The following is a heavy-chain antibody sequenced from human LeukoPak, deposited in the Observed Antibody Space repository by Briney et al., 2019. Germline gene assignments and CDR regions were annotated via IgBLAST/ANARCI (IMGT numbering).Heavy chain of an antibody. CDR1: GGSISSGDYY. CDR2: IYYSGST. J-gene: IGHJ2*01. V-gene: IGHV4-30-4*01. Sequence: SETLSLTCTVSGGSISSGDYYWSWIRQPPGKGLEWIGYIYYSGSTYYNPSLKSRVTISVDTSKNQFSLKLSSVTAADTAVYYCARDLVSGHNSWYFDLWGRGTLVTVSS. D-gene: IGHD5-12*01. CDR3: ARDLVSGHNSWYFDL.